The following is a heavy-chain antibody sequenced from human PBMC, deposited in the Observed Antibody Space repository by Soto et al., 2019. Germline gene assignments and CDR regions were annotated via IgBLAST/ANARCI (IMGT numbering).Heavy chain of an antibody. J-gene: IGHJ4*02. CDR2: INHSGST. CDR1: GGSFSGYY. Sequence: SETLSLTCAVYGGSFSGYYWSWIRQPPGKGLEWIGEINHSGSTNYNPSLKSRVTISVDTSKNQFSLKLSSVTAADTAVYYCARGGGSDSSSCFDYWGQGTLVTVSS. CDR3: ARGGGSDSSSCFDY. V-gene: IGHV4-34*01. D-gene: IGHD6-6*01.